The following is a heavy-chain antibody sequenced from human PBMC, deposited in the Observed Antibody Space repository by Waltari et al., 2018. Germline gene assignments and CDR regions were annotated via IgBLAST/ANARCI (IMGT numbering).Heavy chain of an antibody. J-gene: IGHJ4*02. Sequence: QVQLVESGGGWFEPGGSLGLSCAASGFTFRNYYMSWVRQSPGKGLELISYISGSGGSTNYADSVKGRFTISRDNAKNSLYLQMNSLRVEDTAVYYCTKDPRRVDYWGQGTQVTVSS. V-gene: IGHV3-11*06. CDR1: GFTFRNYY. CDR2: ISGSGGST. D-gene: IGHD1-1*01. CDR3: TKDPRRVDY.